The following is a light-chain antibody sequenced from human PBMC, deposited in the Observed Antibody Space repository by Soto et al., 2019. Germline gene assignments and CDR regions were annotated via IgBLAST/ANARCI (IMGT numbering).Light chain of an antibody. V-gene: IGKV1-27*01. CDR1: QAIFNY. CDR2: AAS. Sequence: DIQLTQSPIFLSASVGDRVTISCRASQAIFNYLAWYQQKPGKVPKLLIYAASTLQSGVPSRFSGSGSGPDFTLTISSLQPEDVATYYCQNYNSAPLTFGGGTKVDIK. CDR3: QNYNSAPLT. J-gene: IGKJ4*01.